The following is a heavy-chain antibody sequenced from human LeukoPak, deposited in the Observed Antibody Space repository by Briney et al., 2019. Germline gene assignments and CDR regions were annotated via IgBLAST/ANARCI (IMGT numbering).Heavy chain of an antibody. CDR1: GGSISNSNYY. CDR2: IYYSGNT. D-gene: IGHD5-24*01. Sequence: SETLSLTCTVSGGSISNSNYYWGWVRQPPGKGLEWIGTIYYSGNTYYTPSLKSRVTISVDTFKNQFSLRLSSVTAADTAVYFCMRHEEEDGYNAKPFDFWGQGTLVTVSS. CDR3: MRHEEEDGYNAKPFDF. J-gene: IGHJ4*02. V-gene: IGHV4-39*01.